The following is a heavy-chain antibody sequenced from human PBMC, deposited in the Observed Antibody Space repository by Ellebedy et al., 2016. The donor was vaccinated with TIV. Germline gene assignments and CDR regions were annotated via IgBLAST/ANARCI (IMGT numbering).Heavy chain of an antibody. Sequence: GESLKISXAASGFTFSRYDMHWVRQSTRKGLEWVASIDNAGDTYYPGSVKGRFTISRENAKNSLYLQMNILRVEDTAVYYCTRFEIISGGGYGMDVWGQGTTVTVSS. CDR2: IDNAGDT. CDR1: GFTFSRYD. V-gene: IGHV3-13*01. CDR3: TRFEIISGGGYGMDV. J-gene: IGHJ6*02. D-gene: IGHD3-16*01.